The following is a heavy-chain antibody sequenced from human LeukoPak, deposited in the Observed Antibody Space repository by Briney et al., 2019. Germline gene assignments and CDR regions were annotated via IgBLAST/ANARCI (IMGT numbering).Heavy chain of an antibody. CDR2: IYSGGST. J-gene: IGHJ4*02. V-gene: IGHV3-53*01. CDR1: GFTFSSYA. Sequence: GGSLRLSCASSGFTFSSYAMSWVRQAPGKGLEWVSVIYSGGSTYYADSVKGRFTISRDNSKNTLYLQMNSLRAEDTAVYYCARLYCSGGSCYEDYWGQGTLVTVSS. CDR3: ARLYCSGGSCYEDY. D-gene: IGHD2-15*01.